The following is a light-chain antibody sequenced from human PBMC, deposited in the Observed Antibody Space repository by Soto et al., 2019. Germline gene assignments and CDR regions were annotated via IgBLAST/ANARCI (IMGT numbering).Light chain of an antibody. J-gene: IGLJ2*01. CDR2: YDD. Sequence: QSVLTQPPSVSDVPRQRVTISCSGSSSNIENNAVNWYRQLPGKAPKLLIYYDDLLPSGVSDRFSGSKSGTSASLAISGLQSEDEADYYCAAWDNSLNVVVFGGGTKLTVL. CDR1: SSNIENNA. CDR3: AAWDNSLNVVV. V-gene: IGLV1-36*01.